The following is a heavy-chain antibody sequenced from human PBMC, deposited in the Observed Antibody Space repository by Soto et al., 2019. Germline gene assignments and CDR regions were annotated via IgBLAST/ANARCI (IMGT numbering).Heavy chain of an antibody. D-gene: IGHD3-22*01. CDR1: GGSLSNYG. CDR2: ITPVFGTP. CDR3: ASGDATKIVVTTYYAMDV. Sequence: QVQLVQSGAEVKKPGSSVKVSFKASGGSLSNYGISWVRQAPGQGLEWMGAITPVFGTPNYAQKFQDRVTITADESTTTVYMEVRSLTSEDTAVYYCASGDATKIVVTTYYAMDVWGQGTTVTVSS. J-gene: IGHJ6*02. V-gene: IGHV1-69*12.